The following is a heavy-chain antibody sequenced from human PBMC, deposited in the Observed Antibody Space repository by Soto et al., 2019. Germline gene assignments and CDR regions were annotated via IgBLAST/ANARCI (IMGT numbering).Heavy chain of an antibody. V-gene: IGHV1-18*01. J-gene: IGHJ4*02. Sequence: VQLVQSGAEVKRPGASVKVSCKTSGYTFSSYGINWVRQAPEEGLDWVGWISGSNDDTDYAQKFHGRVTLTTDTSTRTAYMELRSLSSDDTAVYYCAGLAAAGTGMRYWGQGTQVTVSS. D-gene: IGHD6-13*01. CDR3: AGLAAAGTGMRY. CDR2: ISGSNDDT. CDR1: GYTFSSYG.